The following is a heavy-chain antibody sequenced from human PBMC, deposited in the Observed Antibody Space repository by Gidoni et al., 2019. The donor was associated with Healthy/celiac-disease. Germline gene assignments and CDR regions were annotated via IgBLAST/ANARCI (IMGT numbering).Heavy chain of an antibody. J-gene: IGHJ4*02. Sequence: QVQLQESGPGLVKPSQTLSLTCTVSGGSISSGGYYWSWIRQHPGKGLEWIGYIYYSGSTYYNPSLKSRVTISVDTSKNQSSLKLSSVTAADTAVYYCARSSGYDLPIDYWGQGTLVTVSS. CDR2: IYYSGST. CDR1: GGSISSGGYY. CDR3: ARSSGYDLPIDY. D-gene: IGHD5-12*01. V-gene: IGHV4-31*03.